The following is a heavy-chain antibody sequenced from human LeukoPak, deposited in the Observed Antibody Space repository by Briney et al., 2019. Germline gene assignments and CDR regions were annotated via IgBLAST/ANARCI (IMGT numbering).Heavy chain of an antibody. D-gene: IGHD1-26*01. CDR1: GGSFSGYY. CDR2: INHSGST. J-gene: IGHJ4*02. CDR3: ASQPYSGSSDY. Sequence: PSETLSLTCAVHGGSFSGYYWSWIRQPPGKGLEWIGEINHSGSTNYNPSLKSRVTISVDTSKNQFSLKLSSVTAADTAVYYCASQPYSGSSDYWGQGTLVTVSS. V-gene: IGHV4-34*01.